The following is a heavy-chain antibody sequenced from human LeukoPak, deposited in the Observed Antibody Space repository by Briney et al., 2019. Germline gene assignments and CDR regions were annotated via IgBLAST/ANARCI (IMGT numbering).Heavy chain of an antibody. J-gene: IGHJ4*02. V-gene: IGHV1-18*01. CDR3: ARPFDSSGYYNYFFDN. CDR2: ISAYNRST. D-gene: IGHD3-22*01. Sequence: ASVKVSCKASSYSFITYRISWVRQAPGQGLEWMGWISAYNRSTDYAQNLQGRVTMTTDTSTSTAYMEMRSLRSDDTAVSYCARPFDSSGYYNYFFDNWGQGTLVTVSS. CDR1: SYSFITYR.